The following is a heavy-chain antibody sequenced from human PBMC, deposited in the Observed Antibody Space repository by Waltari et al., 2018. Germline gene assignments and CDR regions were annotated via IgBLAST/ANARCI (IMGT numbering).Heavy chain of an antibody. CDR3: AREASSGKGFDY. CDR2: IYYTGNT. CDR1: GDSVSRSSYY. V-gene: IGHV4-39*07. D-gene: IGHD3-10*01. Sequence: QLQLQESGPRLVKASETLPLTCTVSGDSVSRSSYYWGWIRQPPGKGLAWIGGIYYTGNTFQNPSLKRRVSKSIDTYKNQFSLRLRSVTAAGTAVYYCAREASSGKGFDYWGQGTLVTVSP. J-gene: IGHJ4*02.